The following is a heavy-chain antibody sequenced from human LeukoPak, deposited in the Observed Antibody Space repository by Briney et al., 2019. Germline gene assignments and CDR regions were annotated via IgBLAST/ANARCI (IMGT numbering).Heavy chain of an antibody. J-gene: IGHJ4*02. D-gene: IGHD3-3*01. CDR2: IYTRGST. CDR1: GGSISSGSYY. CDR3: AREKPYYDFWSGYPDY. V-gene: IGHV4-61*02. Sequence: SETLSLTCTVSGGSISSGSYYWSWIRQPAGKELEWIGRIYTRGSTNYNPSLKSRVTISVDTSKNQFSLKLSSVTAADTAVYYCAREKPYYDFWSGYPDYWGQGTLVTVSS.